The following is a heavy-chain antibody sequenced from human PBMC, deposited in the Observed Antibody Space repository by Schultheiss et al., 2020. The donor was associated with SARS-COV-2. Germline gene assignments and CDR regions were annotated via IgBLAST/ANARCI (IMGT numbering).Heavy chain of an antibody. D-gene: IGHD3-10*01. CDR3: ARGPEVQGGLLDY. CDR1: GGTFSSYA. V-gene: IGHV1-69*05. Sequence: SVKVSCKASGGTFSSYAISWVRQAPGQGLEWMGGIIPIFGTANYAQKLQGRVTMTTDTSTSTAYMELRSLRSDDTAVYYCARGPEVQGGLLDYWGQGTLVTVSS. J-gene: IGHJ4*02. CDR2: IIPIFGTA.